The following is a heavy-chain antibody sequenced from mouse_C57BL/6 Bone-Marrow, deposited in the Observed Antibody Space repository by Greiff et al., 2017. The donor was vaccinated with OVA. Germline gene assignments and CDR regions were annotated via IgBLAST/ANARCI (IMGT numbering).Heavy chain of an antibody. CDR1: GYSITSGYY. J-gene: IGHJ3*01. CDR3: ARSKGGFAY. Sequence: ESGPGLVKPSQSLSLTCSVTGYSITSGYYWNWIRQFPGNKLEWMGYISYDGSNKYNPSLKNRISITRDTSKNQFFLKLNSVTTEDTATYYCARSKGGFAYWGQGTLVTVSA. V-gene: IGHV3-6*01. CDR2: ISYDGSN. D-gene: IGHD1-3*01.